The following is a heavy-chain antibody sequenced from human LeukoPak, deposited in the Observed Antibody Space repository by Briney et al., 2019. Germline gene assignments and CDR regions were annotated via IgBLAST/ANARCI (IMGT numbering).Heavy chain of an antibody. J-gene: IGHJ4*02. D-gene: IGHD6-19*01. CDR2: ISGSGGST. CDR3: ARDTWQWLGHDY. CDR1: GFTFSSYA. Sequence: GGSLRLSCAASGFTFSSYAMSWVRQAPGKGLEWVSAISGSGGSTYYADSVKGRFTISRDNSKNTLYLQMDSLRAEDTAVYYCARDTWQWLGHDYWGQGTLVTVSS. V-gene: IGHV3-23*01.